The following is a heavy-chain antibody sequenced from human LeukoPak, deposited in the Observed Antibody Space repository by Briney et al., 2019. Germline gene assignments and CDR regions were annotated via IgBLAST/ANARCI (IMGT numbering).Heavy chain of an antibody. Sequence: PGGSLRLSCAASGFTFSSYSMNWVRQAPGKGLEWVSSISSSSSYIYYADSVKGRFTISRDNAKNSLYLQMNSLRAEDTAVYYCARLPGGDYGAGYYYYMDVWGKGTTVTVS. J-gene: IGHJ6*03. CDR3: ARLPGGDYGAGYYYYMDV. V-gene: IGHV3-21*01. CDR1: GFTFSSYS. D-gene: IGHD4-17*01. CDR2: ISSSSSYI.